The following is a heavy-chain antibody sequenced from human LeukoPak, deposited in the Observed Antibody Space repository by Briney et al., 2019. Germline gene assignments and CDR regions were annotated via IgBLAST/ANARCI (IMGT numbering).Heavy chain of an antibody. Sequence: GGSLRLSCAASGFTFSSYWMSWVRLAPGKGLEWVSSISSSSSYIYYADSVKGRFTISRDNAKNSLYLQMNSLRAEDTAVYYCARDLPPTWTYYYDSSGSKTPFDYWGQGTLVTVSS. V-gene: IGHV3-21*01. J-gene: IGHJ4*02. CDR2: ISSSSSYI. CDR3: ARDLPPTWTYYYDSSGSKTPFDY. CDR1: GFTFSSYW. D-gene: IGHD3-22*01.